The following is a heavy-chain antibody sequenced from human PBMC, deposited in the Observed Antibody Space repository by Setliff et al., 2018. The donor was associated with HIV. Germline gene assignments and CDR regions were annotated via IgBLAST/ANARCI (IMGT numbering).Heavy chain of an antibody. CDR3: ARAGRPYDILTGYYSWYFDY. J-gene: IGHJ4*02. V-gene: IGHV1-69*13. D-gene: IGHD3-9*01. CDR2: IIPIFGTA. CDR1: GGSFCSYA. Sequence: SVKVSCKASGGSFCSYAISWVRQAPGQGLEWMGGIIPIFGTADYAQMFQGRVTITADESTSTAYMELSSLRSEDTAIFYCARAGRPYDILTGYYSWYFDYWGQGTLVT.